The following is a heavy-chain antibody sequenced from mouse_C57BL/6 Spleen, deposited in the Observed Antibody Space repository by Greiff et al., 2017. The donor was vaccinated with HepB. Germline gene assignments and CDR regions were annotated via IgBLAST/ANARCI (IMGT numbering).Heavy chain of an antibody. D-gene: IGHD1-1*01. CDR1: GFNIKNTY. Sequence: EVQLVESVAELVRPGASVKLSCTASGFNIKNTYMHWVKQRPEQGLEWIGRIDPANGNTKYAPKFQGKATITADTSSNTAYLQLSSLTSEDTAIYYCARYYYGSSHYYAMDYWGQGTSVTVSS. V-gene: IGHV14-3*01. J-gene: IGHJ4*01. CDR3: ARYYYGSSHYYAMDY. CDR2: IDPANGNT.